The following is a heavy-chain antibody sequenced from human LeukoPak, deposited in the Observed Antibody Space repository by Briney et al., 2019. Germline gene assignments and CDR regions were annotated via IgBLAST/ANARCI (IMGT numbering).Heavy chain of an antibody. CDR1: GFTFSDYY. J-gene: IGHJ4*02. D-gene: IGHD5-12*01. CDR2: MSGSGSDI. V-gene: IGHV3-11*04. CDR3: ARDIVAPGLFFDS. Sequence: GGSPRLSCAASGFTFSDYYMGWIRQAPGKGLEGVSYMSGSGSDIYYADSVKGRFTISREKGRNSLYLQMNSLRAEDTAVYYCARDIVAPGLFFDSWGQGTLVTVSS.